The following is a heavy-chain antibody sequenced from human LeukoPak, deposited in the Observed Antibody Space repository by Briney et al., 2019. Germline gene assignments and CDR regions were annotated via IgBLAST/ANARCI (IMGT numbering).Heavy chain of an antibody. CDR2: IKADSGDT. Sequence: ASVKGSCKASGYIFTAYYLHWVRQAPGQGPEWMGWIKADSGDTNYARKFQGRVTMTRDTSITTVYMELSSLTSDDTAVYYCTRIGDGYPHWGQGSLVTVSS. V-gene: IGHV1-2*02. J-gene: IGHJ4*02. CDR3: TRIGDGYPH. D-gene: IGHD5-24*01. CDR1: GYIFTAYY.